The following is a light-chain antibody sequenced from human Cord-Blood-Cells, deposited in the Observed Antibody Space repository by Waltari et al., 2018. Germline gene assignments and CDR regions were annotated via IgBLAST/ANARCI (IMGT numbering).Light chain of an antibody. CDR3: QVWDSSSDHVV. CDR1: NIGSKG. CDR2: DDS. V-gene: IGLV3-21*03. J-gene: IGLJ2*01. Sequence: SYVLTQPPSVSVAPGKTARITCGGNNIGSKGVHWYQQKPGQAPVLVVYDDSDRPSGIPERFSVSNSGSTATLTISRVEAGDEADYYCQVWDSSSDHVVFGGGTKLTVL.